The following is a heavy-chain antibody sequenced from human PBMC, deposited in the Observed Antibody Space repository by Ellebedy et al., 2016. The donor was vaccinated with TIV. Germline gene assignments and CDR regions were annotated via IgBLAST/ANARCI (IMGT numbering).Heavy chain of an antibody. CDR3: ASYLDATNY. D-gene: IGHD2-15*01. V-gene: IGHV3-7*01. Sequence: GGSLRLSCAASGFTFRSYWMSWVRQAPGKGLEWVANIKQDGSEKYYVDSVKGRFTISRDNAKNSLYLQMNSLRAEDTAVYYCASYLDATNYWGQGTLVTVSS. CDR2: IKQDGSEK. J-gene: IGHJ4*02. CDR1: GFTFRSYW.